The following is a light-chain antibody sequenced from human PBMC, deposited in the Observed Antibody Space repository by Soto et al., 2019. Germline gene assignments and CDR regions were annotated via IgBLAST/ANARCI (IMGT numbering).Light chain of an antibody. CDR3: QQYNSPS. J-gene: IGKJ4*01. CDR1: QSISSW. CDR2: DAS. V-gene: IGKV1-5*01. Sequence: DIQMTQSPSTLSASVGDRVTITCRASQSISSWLAWYQQKPGKAPKLLSYDASSLESGVPSRFSGSGSGTEFPLTISSLQPDDFATYYCQQYNSPSFGGGTKVEIK.